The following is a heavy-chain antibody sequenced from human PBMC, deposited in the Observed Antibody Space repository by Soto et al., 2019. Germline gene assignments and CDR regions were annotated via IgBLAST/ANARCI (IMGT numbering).Heavy chain of an antibody. CDR2: VYYTEST. J-gene: IGHJ4*02. CDR3: ARLSRDAYNSLDY. Sequence: QVQLQESGPGLVKPSQTLSLTCTVSGSISSGDYYWSWIRQPPGKGLEWIGYVYYTESTYYNPSLKSRVSISVDTAKSQFSLRVSSVTASDTAVYYCARLSRDAYNSLDYWGPGTLVTVSS. D-gene: IGHD2-2*01. CDR1: GSISSGDYY. V-gene: IGHV4-30-4*01.